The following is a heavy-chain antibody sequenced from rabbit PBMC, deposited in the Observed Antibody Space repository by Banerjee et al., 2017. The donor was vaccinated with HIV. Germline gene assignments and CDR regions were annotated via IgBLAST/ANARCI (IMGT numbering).Heavy chain of an antibody. CDR3: ARDPPNSSGLSNL. J-gene: IGHJ4*01. D-gene: IGHD1-1*01. Sequence: WAKGRFTISKTSSTTVTLQMTSLTGADTATYFCARDPPNSSGLSNLWGPGTLVTVS. V-gene: IGHV1S40*01.